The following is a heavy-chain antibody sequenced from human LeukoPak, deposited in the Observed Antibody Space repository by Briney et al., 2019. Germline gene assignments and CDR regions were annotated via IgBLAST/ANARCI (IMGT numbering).Heavy chain of an antibody. Sequence: AAVKVSCKSSGYTFTSYGISGVRQAPGRGREWVGWISAYNGNTNYAQKLQGRVTMTTDTSTSTAYMELRSLRSDDTAVYYCAKDPPGVRTVPLLDYWGQGTLVTVSS. CDR2: ISAYNGNT. CDR1: GYTFTSYG. J-gene: IGHJ4*02. D-gene: IGHD1/OR15-1a*01. CDR3: AKDPPGVRTVPLLDY. V-gene: IGHV1-18*01.